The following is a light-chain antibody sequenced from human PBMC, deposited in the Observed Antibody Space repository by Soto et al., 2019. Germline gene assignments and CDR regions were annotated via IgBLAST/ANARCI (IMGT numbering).Light chain of an antibody. CDR1: QSVSSY. J-gene: IGKJ4*01. CDR2: GAS. CDR3: QQYGSSPLT. Sequence: ESVLTQYPATLSLAPGERATLSGRASQSVSSYLAWYQQKPGQAPRLLIYGASSRATGIPDRFSGSASGTDFTLTISRLEPEDFAVYYCQQYGSSPLTFGGGTKVDIK. V-gene: IGKV3-20*01.